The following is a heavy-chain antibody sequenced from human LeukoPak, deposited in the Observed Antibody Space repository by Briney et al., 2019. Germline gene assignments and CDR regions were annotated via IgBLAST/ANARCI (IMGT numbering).Heavy chain of an antibody. CDR3: AKRDDYGDYYFDY. D-gene: IGHD4-17*01. CDR1: GFTFSSYG. CDR2: ISYDGSNK. Sequence: GRSLRLSCAASGFTFSSYGMHWVRQAPGKGLEWVAVISYDGSNKYYADSVKGRFTISRDNSKNTLYLQMNSLRADDTAVYYCAKRDDYGDYYFDYWGQGTLVTVSS. V-gene: IGHV3-30*18. J-gene: IGHJ4*02.